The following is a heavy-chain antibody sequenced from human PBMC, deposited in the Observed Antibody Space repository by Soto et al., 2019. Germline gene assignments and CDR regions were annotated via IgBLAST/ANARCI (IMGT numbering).Heavy chain of an antibody. D-gene: IGHD3-22*01. CDR2: ISRSGGST. Sequence: GGSLRLSCAASGFTFSSYAMSWVRQAPGKGLEWVSAISRSGGSTYYADSVKGRFTISRDNSKHTLYLQMNSLRAEDTAVYYCAKALRLDSSGSPGGFDIWGQGTMVTVSS. CDR3: AKALRLDSSGSPGGFDI. J-gene: IGHJ3*02. V-gene: IGHV3-23*01. CDR1: GFTFSSYA.